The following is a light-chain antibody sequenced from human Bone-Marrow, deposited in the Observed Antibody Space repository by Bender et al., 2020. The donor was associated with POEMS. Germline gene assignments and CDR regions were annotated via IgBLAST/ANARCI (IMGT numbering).Light chain of an antibody. CDR2: EVS. CDR3: QSYDSSLSGSV. V-gene: IGLV2-23*02. CDR1: NTDIGNYNL. Sequence: QSALTQPASVSGSPGQSITISCTGTNTDIGNYNLVSWYQQHPGKAPKVMIYEVSKWPSGVSNRFSGSKSGNTASLTISGLQAEDEADYYCQSYDSSLSGSVFGGGTKLTVL. J-gene: IGLJ2*01.